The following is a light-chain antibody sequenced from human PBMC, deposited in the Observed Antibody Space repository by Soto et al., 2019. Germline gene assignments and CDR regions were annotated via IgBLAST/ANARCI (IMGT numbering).Light chain of an antibody. CDR3: QQAYKTFPWT. J-gene: IGKJ1*01. Sequence: DIQMTQSPSSLSASVGDRVTITCRASQTISTYLNWYQQKPGKATKLLIYAASSLHSGVPSRFAGSGSETDFTLTISSLQPEDFATYYWQQAYKTFPWTFGQGTHVEIK. CDR2: AAS. V-gene: IGKV1-39*01. CDR1: QTISTY.